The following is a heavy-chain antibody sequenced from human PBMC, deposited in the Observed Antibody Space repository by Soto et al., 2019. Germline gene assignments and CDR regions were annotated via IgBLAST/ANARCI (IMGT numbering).Heavy chain of an antibody. V-gene: IGHV4-61*01. CDR2: VSYSGT. Sequence: PSETLSLTCTVSGDSVSSGSYFWSWVRQPPGKGLEWIGYVSYSGTNQNPSLKSRLTMSIDTSKNQFSLNLSSVTAADTAVYYCARSGSLYSQYCFDYWGQGTLVTAPQ. CDR1: GDSVSSGSYF. J-gene: IGHJ4*02. CDR3: ARSGSLYSQYCFDY. D-gene: IGHD3-10*01.